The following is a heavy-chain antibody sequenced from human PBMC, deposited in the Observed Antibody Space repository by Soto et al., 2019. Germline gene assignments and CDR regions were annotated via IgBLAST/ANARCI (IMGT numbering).Heavy chain of an antibody. CDR1: GYSFTNYA. V-gene: IGHV1-18*01. J-gene: IGHJ4*02. CDR3: ARSDHVDRYFDY. Sequence: QVELVQSGPEVKKPGASVKVSCKASGYSFTNYAIGWVRQAPGQGLEWVGWISPFHGDTNSAQNFQGRITVTTDSATSTAYMDLGRLRSDDTAVYYCARSDHVDRYFDYWGQGTRITVSS. CDR2: ISPFHGDT. D-gene: IGHD3-16*01.